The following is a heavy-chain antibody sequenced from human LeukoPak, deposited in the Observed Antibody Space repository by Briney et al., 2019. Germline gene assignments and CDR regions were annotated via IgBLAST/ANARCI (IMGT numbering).Heavy chain of an antibody. CDR3: ARGGDYYDSSGHFDY. D-gene: IGHD3-22*01. J-gene: IGHJ4*02. CDR1: GGTFSSYA. Sequence: SVKVSCKASGGTFSSYATSWVRQAPGQGLEWMGGIIPIFGTANYAQKFQGRVTITADKSTSTAYMELSSLRSEDTAVYYCARGGDYYDSSGHFDYWGQGTLVTVSS. CDR2: IIPIFGTA. V-gene: IGHV1-69*06.